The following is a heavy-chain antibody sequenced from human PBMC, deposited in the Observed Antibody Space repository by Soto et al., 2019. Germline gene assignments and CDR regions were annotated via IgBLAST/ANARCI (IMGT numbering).Heavy chain of an antibody. V-gene: IGHV4-4*07. Sequence: PSETLSRTCTVSGDSISSYCKSWIRQPSGEGLEWVGRIYKSGSTNYSPYLKSRITMSVDTSKNQFSLKLTSVTYADTAVYYCARDISTAMISNWLDPRGQRTPVTVS. CDR2: IYKSGST. CDR1: GDSISSYC. J-gene: IGHJ5*02. CDR3: ARDISTAMISNWLDP. D-gene: IGHD5-18*01.